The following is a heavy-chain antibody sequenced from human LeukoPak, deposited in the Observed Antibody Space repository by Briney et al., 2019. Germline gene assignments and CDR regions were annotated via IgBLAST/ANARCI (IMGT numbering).Heavy chain of an antibody. V-gene: IGHV1-46*01. CDR2: INPSGGST. J-gene: IGHJ4*02. Sequence: GASVKVSCKASGYTFTSYYMHWVRQTPGQGLEWMGIINPSGGSTSYAQKFQGRVTMTRDMSTSTVYMELSSLRSEDTAVYYCARGITPDYFDYWGQGTLVTVSS. CDR1: GYTFTSYY. D-gene: IGHD2-15*01. CDR3: ARGITPDYFDY.